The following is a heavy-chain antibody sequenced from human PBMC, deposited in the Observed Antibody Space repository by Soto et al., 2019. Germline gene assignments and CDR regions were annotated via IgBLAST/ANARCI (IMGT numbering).Heavy chain of an antibody. CDR3: ARAPFLWFGELFGYFDS. V-gene: IGHV4-31*03. Sequence: SETLSLTCTVSGGSISSGGYYWSWIRQHPGKGLEWIGYIYYSGSTYYNPSLKSRVNISVDTAENQFSLKLSSVTAADTAVYYCARAPFLWFGELFGYFDSWGPGTLVTVSS. D-gene: IGHD3-10*01. CDR1: GGSISSGGYY. CDR2: IYYSGST. J-gene: IGHJ4*02.